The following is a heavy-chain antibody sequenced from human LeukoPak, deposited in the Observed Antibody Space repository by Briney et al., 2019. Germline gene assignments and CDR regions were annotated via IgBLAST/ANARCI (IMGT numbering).Heavy chain of an antibody. CDR3: ARDQHYYVDVWFDP. CDR2: ISSSSSYI. D-gene: IGHD3-10*02. CDR1: GFTFSSYS. J-gene: IGHJ5*02. V-gene: IGHV3-21*01. Sequence: GGSLRLSCAASGFTFSSYSMNWVRQAPGKGLEWVSSISSSSSYIYYADSVKGRFTISRDNAKNSLYLQMNSLRAEDTAVYYCARDQHYYVDVWFDPWGQGTLVTVSS.